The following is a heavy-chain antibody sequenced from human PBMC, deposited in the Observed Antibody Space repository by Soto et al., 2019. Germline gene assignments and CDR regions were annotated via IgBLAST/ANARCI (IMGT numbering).Heavy chain of an antibody. Sequence: ACVRVYCTPSAYAITNFAHSCVRQAPGQVLEWIGFVSANNGFTHFAQKFQGRVSVKTDTSTSTVYLDLRSLSSDDTAVYYCVRGGAARHLDSWGQGTPVTVSS. CDR1: AYAITNFA. J-gene: IGHJ5*01. V-gene: IGHV1-18*01. CDR3: VRGGAARHLDS. D-gene: IGHD6-6*01. CDR2: VSANNGFT.